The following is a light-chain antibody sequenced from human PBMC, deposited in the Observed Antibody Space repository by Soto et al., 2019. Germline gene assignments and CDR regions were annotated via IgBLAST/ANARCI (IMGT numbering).Light chain of an antibody. J-gene: IGLJ1*01. Sequence: LTQPRSVSGSPGQSVTISCTGTSSPVGGYHYVSWYQQFPGKAPKLMIYAVSQRPSGVPDRFSGSESGNTASLTISGLQAEDEADYYCSSYTSSSTEVFGTGTKVTVL. V-gene: IGLV2-11*01. CDR3: SSYTSSSTEV. CDR1: SSPVGGYHY. CDR2: AVS.